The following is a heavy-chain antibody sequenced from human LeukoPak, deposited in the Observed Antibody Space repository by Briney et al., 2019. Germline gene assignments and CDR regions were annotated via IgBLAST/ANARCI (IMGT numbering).Heavy chain of an antibody. CDR3: AGGDTIFGVVSFDY. CDR2: IYHSGST. J-gene: IGHJ4*02. D-gene: IGHD3-3*01. CDR1: GGSNSSGGYY. Sequence: SETLSLTCTVSGGSNSSGGYYWSWIRQPPGKGLEWIGYIYHSGSTYYNPSLKSRVTISVDRSKNQFSLKLSSVTAADTAVYYCAGGDTIFGVVSFDYWGQGTLVTVSP. V-gene: IGHV4-30-2*01.